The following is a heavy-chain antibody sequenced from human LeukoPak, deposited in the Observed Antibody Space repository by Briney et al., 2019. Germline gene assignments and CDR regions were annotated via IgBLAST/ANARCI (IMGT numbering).Heavy chain of an antibody. V-gene: IGHV3-30*02. CDR3: AKVIAYSFYYDSSGLPDY. CDR2: IRYDGINK. D-gene: IGHD3-22*01. Sequence: GGSLRLSCVASGFTFSSNGMHWVRQAPGKGLEWVAFIRYDGINKYYADSVEGRISISRGNSKNTLYLQMNSLRAEDTAVYYCAKVIAYSFYYDSSGLPDYWGQGTLVTVSS. J-gene: IGHJ4*02. CDR1: GFTFSSNG.